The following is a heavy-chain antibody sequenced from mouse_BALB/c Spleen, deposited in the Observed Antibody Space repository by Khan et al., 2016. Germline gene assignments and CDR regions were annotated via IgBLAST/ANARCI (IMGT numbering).Heavy chain of an antibody. J-gene: IGHJ1*01. CDR3: ARSRYYSASRRYFDV. V-gene: IGHV9-3-1*01. CDR1: GYTFTNYG. Sequence: QIQLVQSGPELKKPGKTVKISCKASGYTFTNYGMNWVKQAPGKGLKWMGWINTYSGESTYADDFKGRFAFSLETSANTAYLQINNLKNEDTATYFCARSRYYSASRRYFDVWGAGTTVTVSS. CDR2: INTYSGES. D-gene: IGHD1-1*01.